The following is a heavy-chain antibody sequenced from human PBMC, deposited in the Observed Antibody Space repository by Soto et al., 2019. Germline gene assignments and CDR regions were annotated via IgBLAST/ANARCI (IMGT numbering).Heavy chain of an antibody. J-gene: IGHJ4*02. CDR1: GGSISSSSYY. CDR2: IYYSGST. Sequence: SETLSLTCTVSGGSISSSSYYWGWIRQPPGKGLEWIGSIYYSGSTYYNPSLKSRVTISVDTSKNQFSLKLSSVTAADTAVYYCARQDYYDSSGYYYVGYFDYWGQGTLVTVSS. CDR3: ARQDYYDSSGYYYVGYFDY. V-gene: IGHV4-39*01. D-gene: IGHD3-22*01.